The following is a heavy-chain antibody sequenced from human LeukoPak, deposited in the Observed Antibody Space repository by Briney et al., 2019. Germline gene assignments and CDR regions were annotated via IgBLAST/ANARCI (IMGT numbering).Heavy chain of an antibody. D-gene: IGHD1-26*01. CDR3: AGSGSYRFDY. CDR2: ISTSGSAM. J-gene: IGHJ4*02. CDR1: GFTFSRYT. Sequence: GGSLRLSCAASGFTFSRYTMNWVRQAPGKGLEWVSHISTSGSAMYYADSVKGRFTISRDSAKDSLYLQMNSLRDEDTAVYYCAGSGSYRFDYWGQGTLVTVSS. V-gene: IGHV3-48*02.